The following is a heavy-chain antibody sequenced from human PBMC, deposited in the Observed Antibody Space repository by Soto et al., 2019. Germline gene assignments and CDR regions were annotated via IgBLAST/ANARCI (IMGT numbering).Heavy chain of an antibody. CDR2: IYYSGST. D-gene: IGHD2-8*01. CDR1: GGSISSSSYY. J-gene: IGHJ4*02. CDR3: ASGDYTNEVCYVLDY. Sequence: QLQLQESGPGLLKPSETLSLTCTVSGGSISSSSYYWGWIRQPPGKGLEWIGSIYYSGSTCYNPSPRRRDTISVDASKHQFSLTLSSVTAADTAVYYCASGDYTNEVCYVLDYRGQGTLVAVS. V-gene: IGHV4-39*01.